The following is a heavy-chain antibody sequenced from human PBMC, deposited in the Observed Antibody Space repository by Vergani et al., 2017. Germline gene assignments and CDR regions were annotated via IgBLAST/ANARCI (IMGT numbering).Heavy chain of an antibody. Sequence: EVQLLESGGGLAQPGGSLRLSCAASGFTFRNYAMTWVRQAPGKGLEWVSIISDNGGTTYYADSVKGRFTISRDNSKDTLYLQMNSLRAEDTAVYYSARRSGIVYDIFSGTQYFFDFWGQGTLVTVSS. J-gene: IGHJ4*02. CDR1: GFTFRNYA. D-gene: IGHD3-9*01. CDR3: ARRSGIVYDIFSGTQYFFDF. CDR2: ISDNGGTT. V-gene: IGHV3-23*01.